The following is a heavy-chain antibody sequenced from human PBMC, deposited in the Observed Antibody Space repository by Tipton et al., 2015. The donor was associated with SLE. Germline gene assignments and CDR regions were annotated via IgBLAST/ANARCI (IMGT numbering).Heavy chain of an antibody. J-gene: IGHJ5*02. V-gene: IGHV4-61*09. CDR3: AREEGDDSNWGWLDP. D-gene: IGHD7-27*01. CDR1: GASISSDNSY. CDR2: IHTSGFT. Sequence: TLSLTCTVSGASISSDNSYWTWIRQPAGKGLEWIGHIHTSGFTTYNPSFKSRGTISVDTSKKQFSLSLSSVTAADTAVYYCAREEGDDSNWGWLDPWGHGTLVSVSS.